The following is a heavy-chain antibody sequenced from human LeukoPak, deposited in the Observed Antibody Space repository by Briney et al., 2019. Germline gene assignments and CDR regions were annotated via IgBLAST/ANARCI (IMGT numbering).Heavy chain of an antibody. V-gene: IGHV3-30*03. CDR1: GFTFSSYG. J-gene: IGHJ4*02. D-gene: IGHD7-27*01. CDR3: ARDNWGGLWSLDY. CDR2: ISYDGSNK. Sequence: GGSLRLSCAASGFTFSSYGMHWVRQAPGKGLEWVAVISYDGSNKYYADSVKGRFTISRDNSKNTLYLQMNSLRAEDTAVYYCARDNWGGLWSLDYWGQGTLVTVSS.